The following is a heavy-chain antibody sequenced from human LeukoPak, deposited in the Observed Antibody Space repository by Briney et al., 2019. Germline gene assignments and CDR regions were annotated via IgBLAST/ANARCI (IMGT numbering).Heavy chain of an antibody. D-gene: IGHD3-16*01. CDR1: EITFRSYE. V-gene: IGHV3-48*03. J-gene: IGHJ4*02. CDR3: ARDRSMITFDY. Sequence: PGGSLTLSSPDSEITFRSYEMKWVRQAPGRGLEWVSYISSSGSTIYYADSVKGRFTISRDNAKNSLYLQMNSLRAEDTAVYYCARDRSMITFDYWGQGTLVTVSS. CDR2: ISSSGSTI.